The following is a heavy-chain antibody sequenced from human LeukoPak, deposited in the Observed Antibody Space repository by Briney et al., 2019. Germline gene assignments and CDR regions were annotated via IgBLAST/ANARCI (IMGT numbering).Heavy chain of an antibody. CDR3: ARDNDFWSSYLEY. Sequence: GGSLRLSCAASGFTVSSNYMSWVRQAPGKGLVWVSRINTDGSSTSYADSVKGRFTISRDNAKNTLYLQMNSLRAEDTAVYYCARDNDFWSSYLEYWGQGTLVTVSS. CDR1: GFTVSSNY. CDR2: INTDGSST. D-gene: IGHD3-3*01. J-gene: IGHJ4*02. V-gene: IGHV3-74*01.